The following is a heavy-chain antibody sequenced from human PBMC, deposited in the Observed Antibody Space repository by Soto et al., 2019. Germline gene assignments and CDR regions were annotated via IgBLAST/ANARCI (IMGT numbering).Heavy chain of an antibody. CDR1: GYSFTSYW. CDR3: ARLNIVVVPAAKNWFDP. V-gene: IGHV5-51*01. J-gene: IGHJ5*02. Sequence: PGESLKISCKGSGYSFTSYWIGWVRQMPGKGLEWMGIIYPGDSDTRYSPSFQGRVTISADKSISTAYLQWSSLKASDTAMYYCARLNIVVVPAAKNWFDPWGQGTLVTVS. CDR2: IYPGDSDT. D-gene: IGHD2-2*01.